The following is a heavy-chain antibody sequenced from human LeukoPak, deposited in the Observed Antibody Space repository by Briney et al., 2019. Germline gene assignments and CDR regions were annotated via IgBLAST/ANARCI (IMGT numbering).Heavy chain of an antibody. V-gene: IGHV3-23*01. CDR2: ISGSGGST. D-gene: IGHD3-10*01. CDR1: GFTFSSYG. CDR3: ATYGSGSYYNNWFDP. J-gene: IGHJ5*02. Sequence: PGGSLRLSCAASGFTFSSYGMHWVRQAPGKGLEWVSAISGSGGSTYYADSVKGRFTISRDNSKNTLYLQMNSLRAEDTAVYYCATYGSGSYYNNWFDPWGQGTLVTVSS.